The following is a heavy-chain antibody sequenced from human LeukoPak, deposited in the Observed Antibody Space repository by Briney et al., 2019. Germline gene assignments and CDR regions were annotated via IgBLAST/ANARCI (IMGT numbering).Heavy chain of an antibody. D-gene: IGHD3-16*02. CDR3: ARGRGYDYVWGSYRLVSSPDY. CDR2: IYYSGST. J-gene: IGHJ4*02. Sequence: PSQTLSLTCTVSGGSISSGHYSWSWIRQHPGKGLEWIGYIYYSGSTYYNPSLKSRVTISVDTSKNQFSLKLSSVTAADTAVYYCARGRGYDYVWGSYRLVSSPDYWGQGTLVTVSS. V-gene: IGHV4-31*03. CDR1: GGSISSGHYS.